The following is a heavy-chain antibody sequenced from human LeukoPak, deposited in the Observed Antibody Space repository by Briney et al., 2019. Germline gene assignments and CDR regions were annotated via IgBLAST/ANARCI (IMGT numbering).Heavy chain of an antibody. CDR3: ARDSSSWPQNFDY. D-gene: IGHD6-13*01. Sequence: ASVKVSCKASGYTFTSYGISWVRQAPGQGLEWMGWISAYNGNTNYAQKLQGRVTMTTDTSTSTANMELRSLRSDDTAVYYCARDSSSWPQNFDYWGQGTLVTVSS. J-gene: IGHJ4*02. CDR2: ISAYNGNT. CDR1: GYTFTSYG. V-gene: IGHV1-18*01.